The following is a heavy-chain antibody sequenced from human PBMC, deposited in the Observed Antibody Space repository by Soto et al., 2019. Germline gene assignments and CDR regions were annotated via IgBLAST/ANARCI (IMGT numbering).Heavy chain of an antibody. J-gene: IGHJ6*02. D-gene: IGHD1-7*01. Sequence: GGSLRLSCAASGFTFSNAWMNWVRQAPGKGLEWVGRIKSKTDGGTTDYAAPVKGRFTISRDDSKNTLYLQMNSLKTEDTAVYYCTTVDSVITGTTSFYYYYGMDVWGQGTTVTVSS. CDR2: IKSKTDGGTT. CDR1: GFTFSNAW. CDR3: TTVDSVITGTTSFYYYYGMDV. V-gene: IGHV3-15*07.